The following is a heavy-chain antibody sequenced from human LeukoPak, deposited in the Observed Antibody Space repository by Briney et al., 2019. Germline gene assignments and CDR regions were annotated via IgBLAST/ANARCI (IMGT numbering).Heavy chain of an antibody. V-gene: IGHV1-69*04. CDR1: RGSFNSYG. Sequence: SVTVSCTASRGSFNSYGITWVRQAPGQGLECMGRIVPVLRTAHYAQRFQGRVTITADKSSNTAYMELGDLRFDDSAVYYCARASTVTTMGGFDYWGQGTLVTVSS. CDR2: IVPVLRTA. D-gene: IGHD4-17*01. CDR3: ARASTVTTMGGFDY. J-gene: IGHJ4*02.